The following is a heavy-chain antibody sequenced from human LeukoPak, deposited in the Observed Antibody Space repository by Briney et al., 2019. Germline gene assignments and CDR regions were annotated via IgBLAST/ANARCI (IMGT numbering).Heavy chain of an antibody. CDR2: IYYSGST. J-gene: IGHJ3*02. D-gene: IGHD6-13*01. V-gene: IGHV4-39*07. CDR3: ARERAADDIDAFYI. Sequence: SETLSLTCTVSGDSISSTSYYWGWIRQSPGKGLEWIGCIYYSGSTYYSPSLKSRVTISVEASKNQFSLELYSVTAADTAVSYCARERAADDIDAFYIWGQETMGTVSS. CDR1: GDSISSTSYY.